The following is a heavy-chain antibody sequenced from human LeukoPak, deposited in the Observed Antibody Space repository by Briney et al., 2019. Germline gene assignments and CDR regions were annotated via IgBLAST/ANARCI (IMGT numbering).Heavy chain of an antibody. CDR3: ARGRSDALRYFDWLGYYYYGMDV. CDR2: INYSGST. D-gene: IGHD3-9*01. J-gene: IGHJ6*02. V-gene: IGHV4-34*01. Sequence: SETLSLTCAVYGGSFSGYYWSWIRQPPGKGLEWIGEINYSGSTNYNPSLKSRVTISVDTSKNQFSLKLSSVTAADTAVYYCARGRSDALRYFDWLGYYYYGMDVWGQGTTVTVSS. CDR1: GGSFSGYY.